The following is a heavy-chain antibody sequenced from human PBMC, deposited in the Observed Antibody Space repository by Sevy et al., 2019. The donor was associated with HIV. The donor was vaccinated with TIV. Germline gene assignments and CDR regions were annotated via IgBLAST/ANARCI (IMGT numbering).Heavy chain of an antibody. CDR3: AKTRIVVVITGPLDY. J-gene: IGHJ4*02. CDR2: ISGSGGST. Sequence: GGSLRLSCAASGFTFSSYAMSWVRQAPGKGLEWVSAISGSGGSTYYADSVKGRFTNSRDNSKNTLYLQMNSLRAEDTAVYYCAKTRIVVVITGPLDYWGQGTLVTVSS. V-gene: IGHV3-23*01. D-gene: IGHD3-22*01. CDR1: GFTFSSYA.